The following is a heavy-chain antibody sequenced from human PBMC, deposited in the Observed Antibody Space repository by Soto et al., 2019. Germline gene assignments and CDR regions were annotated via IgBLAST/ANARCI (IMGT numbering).Heavy chain of an antibody. Sequence: ASVKFSCNAAGDTFSSYAISCVRQTPGQGLEWMGGIIPIFGTANYAQKFQGRVTITADESTSTAYMELSSLRSEDTAVYYCARGGYDFWSGYYYYYYGMDVWGQGTTVTVSS. D-gene: IGHD3-3*01. J-gene: IGHJ6*02. CDR3: ARGGYDFWSGYYYYYYGMDV. CDR1: GDTFSSYA. CDR2: IIPIFGTA. V-gene: IGHV1-69*01.